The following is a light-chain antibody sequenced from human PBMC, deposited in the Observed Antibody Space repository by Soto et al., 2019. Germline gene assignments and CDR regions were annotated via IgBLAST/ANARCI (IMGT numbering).Light chain of an antibody. Sequence: DIVMTQSPATLSVSPGERATLSCRASQSIRTDLAWYQQKSGQGPRLLIYDASTRATGIPARFSGSGSGTEFTFTISSLQSEDFAVYYCQQYNNWPPWTFGQGTKVDIK. J-gene: IGKJ1*01. V-gene: IGKV3D-15*01. CDR2: DAS. CDR1: QSIRTD. CDR3: QQYNNWPPWT.